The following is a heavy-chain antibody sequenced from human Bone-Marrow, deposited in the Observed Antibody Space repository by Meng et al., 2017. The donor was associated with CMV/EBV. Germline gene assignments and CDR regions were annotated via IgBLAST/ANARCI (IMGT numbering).Heavy chain of an antibody. J-gene: IGHJ4*02. CDR2: IKQDGSEK. D-gene: IGHD6-6*01. CDR3: AKDILGGQLVFGVFDY. V-gene: IGHV3-7*01. Sequence: GESLKISCAASGFTFSSYWMSWVRQAPGKGLEWVANIKQDGSEKYYVDSVKGRFTISRDNAKNSLYLQMNSLRAEDTAVYYCAKDILGGQLVFGVFDYWGQGTLVTVSS. CDR1: GFTFSSYW.